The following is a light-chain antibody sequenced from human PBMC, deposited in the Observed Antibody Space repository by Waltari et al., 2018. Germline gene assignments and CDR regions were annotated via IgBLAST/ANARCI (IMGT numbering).Light chain of an antibody. V-gene: IGLV2-23*01. CDR1: SIYAASNNL. CDR2: EDS. CDR3: CSYAGSSIWV. J-gene: IGLJ3*02. Sequence: QSALTQPAPVSASPGPSITISCTRTSIYAASNNLVPCYQQHPGKAPKLMCYEDSNPPSGVSNRFSGSKSGNTASLTFSGLQAEDEVNYYCCSYAGSSIWVFGGGTELTVL.